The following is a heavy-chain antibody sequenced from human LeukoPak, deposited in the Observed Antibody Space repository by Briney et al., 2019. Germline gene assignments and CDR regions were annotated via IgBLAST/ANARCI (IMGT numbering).Heavy chain of an antibody. V-gene: IGHV4-30-4*01. D-gene: IGHD3-22*01. CDR3: AREYESSGYHFDY. J-gene: IGHJ4*02. CDR2: VYYSGST. Sequence: PSETLSLTCTVSGGSISSGDYYWSWIRQPPGKGLEWIGFVYYSGSTSYNPPLKSRVTISVDTSKNQFSLKLSSVTDADTAVYYCAREYESSGYHFDYWGQGTLVTVSS. CDR1: GGSISSGDYY.